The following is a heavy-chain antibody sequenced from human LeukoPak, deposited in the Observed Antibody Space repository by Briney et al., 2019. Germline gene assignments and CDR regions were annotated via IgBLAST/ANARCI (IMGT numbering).Heavy chain of an antibody. Sequence: SETLSLTCTVSGGSISSYYWSWIRQPPGKGLEWIGYIYYSGSTNYNPSLKSRVTISVDTSKNQFSLKLSSVTAADTAVYYCARVGRWFGDYYYGMDVWGQGTTVTVSS. J-gene: IGHJ6*02. D-gene: IGHD3-10*01. V-gene: IGHV4-59*01. CDR1: GGSISSYY. CDR2: IYYSGST. CDR3: ARVGRWFGDYYYGMDV.